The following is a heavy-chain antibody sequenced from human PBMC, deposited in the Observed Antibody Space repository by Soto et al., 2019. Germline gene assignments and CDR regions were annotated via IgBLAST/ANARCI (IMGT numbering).Heavy chain of an antibody. D-gene: IGHD2-21*01. CDR2: IYVTGAV. Sequence: SETLSLTCIVSGAALNSGNYYWIWIRQVPGKGLEWIGHIYVTGAVDYNPSLRDRITISQDTSEGQFSLNLRLVTAADTAVYYCARLRIATNNYKWFDPWGQGTLVTVSS. J-gene: IGHJ5*02. CDR3: ARLRIATNNYKWFDP. CDR1: GAALNSGNYY. V-gene: IGHV4-31*03.